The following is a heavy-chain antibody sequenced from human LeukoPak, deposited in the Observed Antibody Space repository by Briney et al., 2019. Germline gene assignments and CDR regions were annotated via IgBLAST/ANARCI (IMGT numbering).Heavy chain of an antibody. Sequence: ASVKVSXKASGYTFTGYYMHWVRQAPGQGLEWMGRIIPIFGTANYAQKFQGRVTITTDESTSTAYMELSSLRSGDTAVYYCAREGGYFDFDYWGQGTLVTVSS. CDR2: IIPIFGTA. D-gene: IGHD3-22*01. V-gene: IGHV1-69*05. CDR3: AREGGYFDFDY. J-gene: IGHJ4*02. CDR1: GYTFTGYY.